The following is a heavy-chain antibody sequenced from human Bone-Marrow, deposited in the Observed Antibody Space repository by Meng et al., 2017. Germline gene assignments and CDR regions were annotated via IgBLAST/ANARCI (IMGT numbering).Heavy chain of an antibody. CDR1: GGAFSGYH. CDR2: INHSGST. Sequence: HGQPPQWAAGLFDPSDTLHLSCAFYGGAFSGYHWSWIRQPPGKGLEWIGEINHSGSTNYNPSLKSRVTISVDTSKNQFSLKLSSVTAADTAVYYCARLAYDSSGYWFDYWGQGTLVTVSS. J-gene: IGHJ4*02. CDR3: ARLAYDSSGYWFDY. V-gene: IGHV4-34*01. D-gene: IGHD3-22*01.